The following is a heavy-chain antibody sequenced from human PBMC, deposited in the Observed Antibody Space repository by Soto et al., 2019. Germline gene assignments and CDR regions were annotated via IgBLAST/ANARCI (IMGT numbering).Heavy chain of an antibody. Sequence: GGSLRLSCAASGFTFSSYWMHWVRQAPGKGLVWVSRINSDGSSTSYADSVKGRFTISRDNAKNTLYLQMNSLRAEDTAVYYCARVNGFGASYYYYGMDVWGQGTTVTVSS. CDR1: GFTFSSYW. CDR3: ARVNGFGASYYYYGMDV. J-gene: IGHJ6*02. CDR2: INSDGSST. D-gene: IGHD3-10*01. V-gene: IGHV3-74*01.